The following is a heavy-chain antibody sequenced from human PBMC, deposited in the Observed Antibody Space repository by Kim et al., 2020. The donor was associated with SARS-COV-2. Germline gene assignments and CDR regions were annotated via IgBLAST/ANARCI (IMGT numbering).Heavy chain of an antibody. D-gene: IGHD4-4*01. CDR2: I. Sequence: IYHDDSVRGRFPISRDNDKNPLFLQMNSLRAEDTAVYYCARGPNYSPFDYWGQGTLVTVSS. V-gene: IGHV3-48*03. CDR3: ARGPNYSPFDY. J-gene: IGHJ4*02.